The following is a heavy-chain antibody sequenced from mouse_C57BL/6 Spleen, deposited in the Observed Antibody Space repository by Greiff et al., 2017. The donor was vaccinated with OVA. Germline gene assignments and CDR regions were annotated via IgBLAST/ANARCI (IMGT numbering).Heavy chain of an antibody. CDR2: ISSGGSYT. J-gene: IGHJ4*01. D-gene: IGHD2-1*01. Sequence: EVMLVESGGDLVKPGGSLKLSCAASGFTFSSYGMSWVRQTPDKRLEWVATISSGGSYTYYPDSVKGRFTISRDNAKNTLYLQMSSLKSEDTAMYYCARRYYGNYYYYAMDYWGQGTSVTVSS. V-gene: IGHV5-6*02. CDR3: ARRYYGNYYYYAMDY. CDR1: GFTFSSYG.